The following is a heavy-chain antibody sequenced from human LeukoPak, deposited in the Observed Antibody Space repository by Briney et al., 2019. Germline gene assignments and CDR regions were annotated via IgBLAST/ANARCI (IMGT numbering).Heavy chain of an antibody. CDR1: GYTFTGYY. V-gene: IGHV1-2*04. CDR2: INPNSGGT. D-gene: IGHD5-12*01. Sequence: ASVKVSCKASGYTFTGYYMHWVRQAPGQGLEWMGWINPNSGGTNYAQKFQGWVTMTRDTSISTGYMELSRLRSDDTAVYYCARGDSGYQNAFDIWGQGTMVTVSS. CDR3: ARGDSGYQNAFDI. J-gene: IGHJ3*02.